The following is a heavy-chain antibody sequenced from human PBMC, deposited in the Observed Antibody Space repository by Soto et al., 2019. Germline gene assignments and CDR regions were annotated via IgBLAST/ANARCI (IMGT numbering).Heavy chain of an antibody. D-gene: IGHD6-19*01. V-gene: IGHV1-69*13. CDR2: IIPIFGTA. J-gene: IGHJ6*02. CDR3: AKVRYSSPMGYYYGMDV. CDR1: RVAFSKFI. Sequence: SVEVSCKASRVAFSKFIVTWVRQAPGLGLEWVGGIIPIFGTANYAQKFQGRVTITADESTSTSYMEVNNLRSEDTAVYYCAKVRYSSPMGYYYGMDVWGQGSTVTV.